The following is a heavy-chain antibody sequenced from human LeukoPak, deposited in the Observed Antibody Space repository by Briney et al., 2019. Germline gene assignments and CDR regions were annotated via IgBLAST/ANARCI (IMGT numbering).Heavy chain of an antibody. CDR3: ARDSPNYYDSSGYYSDWFDP. CDR1: GGSISSYY. D-gene: IGHD3-22*01. V-gene: IGHV4-59*01. CDR2: IYYSGST. Sequence: PETLSLTCTVSGGSISSYYWSWIRQPPGKGLEWIGYIYYSGSTNYNPSLKSRVTISVDTSKNQFSLKLSSVTAADTAVYYCARDSPNYYDSSGYYSDWFDPRGQGTLVTVSS. J-gene: IGHJ5*02.